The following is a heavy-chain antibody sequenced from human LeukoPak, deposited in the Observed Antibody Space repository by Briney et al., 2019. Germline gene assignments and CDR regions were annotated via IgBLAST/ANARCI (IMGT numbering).Heavy chain of an antibody. J-gene: IGHJ6*03. V-gene: IGHV4-59*01. Sequence: SETLSLTCTVSGGSISSYYWSWIRQPPGKGLGWIGYIYYSGSTNYNPSLKSRVTISVDTSKNQFSLKLSSVTAADTAVYYCARVKRYSSGWDYYYYMDVWGKGTTVTVSS. CDR3: ARVKRYSSGWDYYYYMDV. CDR2: IYYSGST. CDR1: GGSISSYY. D-gene: IGHD6-19*01.